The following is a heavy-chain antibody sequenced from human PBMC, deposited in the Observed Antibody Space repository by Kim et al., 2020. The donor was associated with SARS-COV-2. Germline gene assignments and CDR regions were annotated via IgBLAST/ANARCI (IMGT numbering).Heavy chain of an antibody. V-gene: IGHV3-33*06. CDR3: AKGRGYVAWLFMDY. J-gene: IGHJ4*02. D-gene: IGHD3-9*01. Sequence: AKSAKGRFTISRDNSKSTLYMQMNSLRAEDTAVYYCAKGRGYVAWLFMDYWGQGALVTVSS.